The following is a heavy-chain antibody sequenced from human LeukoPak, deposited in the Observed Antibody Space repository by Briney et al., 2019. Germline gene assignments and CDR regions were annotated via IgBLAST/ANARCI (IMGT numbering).Heavy chain of an antibody. D-gene: IGHD3-16*01. CDR1: GGTFSSYA. Sequence: SVKVSCKASGGTFSSYAISWVRQAPGQGLEWMGGIIPIFGTANYAQKFQGRVTMTRDMSTSTVYMELSSLRSEDTAVYYCVREFSGGYFDYWGQGTLVTVSS. J-gene: IGHJ4*02. V-gene: IGHV1-69*05. CDR3: VREFSGGYFDY. CDR2: IIPIFGTA.